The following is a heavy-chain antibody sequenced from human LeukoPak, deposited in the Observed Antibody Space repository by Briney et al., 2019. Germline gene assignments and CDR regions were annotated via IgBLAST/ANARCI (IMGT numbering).Heavy chain of an antibody. CDR1: GYTFTGYY. J-gene: IGHJ5*02. V-gene: IGHV1-2*02. CDR3: ASLRTGTNNWFDP. CDR2: INPNSGGT. Sequence: ASVKVSCKASGYTFTGYYMHWVRQAPGQGLEWMGWINPNSGGTNYAQKFQGRVTITTDESTSTAYMELSSLRSEDTAVYYCASLRTGTNNWFDPWGQGTLVTVSS. D-gene: IGHD1-14*01.